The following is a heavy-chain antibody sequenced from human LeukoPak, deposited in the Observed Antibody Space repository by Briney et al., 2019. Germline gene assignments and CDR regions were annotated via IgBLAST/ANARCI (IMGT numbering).Heavy chain of an antibody. CDR2: IDTTSYT. J-gene: IGHJ4*02. D-gene: IGHD3-10*01. CDR3: ATEGRGVHFDS. CDR1: GFRFSDYT. Sequence: GGSLRLSCAASGFRFSDYTMNWVRQAPGKGLEWVASIDTTSYTYHADSVKGRFTISRDNAKMSLFLQMNSLRPEDTAVYFCATEGRGVHFDSWGQGTLVTVSS. V-gene: IGHV3-69-1*01.